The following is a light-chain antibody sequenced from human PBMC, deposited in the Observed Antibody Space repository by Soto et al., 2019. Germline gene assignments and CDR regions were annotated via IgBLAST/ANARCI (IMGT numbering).Light chain of an antibody. CDR1: QSISSS. CDR2: AAS. J-gene: IGKJ1*01. CDR3: QQSYSTLWT. V-gene: IGKV1-39*01. Sequence: DIRMTQSSASLSASFGDRVTITCGASQSISSSLNWYQQKQGKAPKLLIYAASSLQSGVPSRFGGSGSGTDFNLTISSLQTEDFATYYCQQSYSTLWTFGQGTKVDIK.